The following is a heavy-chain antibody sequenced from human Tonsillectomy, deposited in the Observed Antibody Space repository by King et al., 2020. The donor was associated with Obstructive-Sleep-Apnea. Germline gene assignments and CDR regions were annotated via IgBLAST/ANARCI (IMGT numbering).Heavy chain of an antibody. CDR3: ARCISGSYQLLNFDY. J-gene: IGHJ4*02. CDR2: INHSGST. D-gene: IGHD1-26*01. Sequence: VQLQQWGAGLLKPSETLSLTCAVYGGSFSGYYWSWIRQPPGKGLEWIGEINHSGSTNYNPSLKSRVTISVDTSKNQFSLKLSSVTAADTAVDYCARCISGSYQLLNFDYWGQGTLVTVSS. V-gene: IGHV4-34*01. CDR1: GGSFSGYY.